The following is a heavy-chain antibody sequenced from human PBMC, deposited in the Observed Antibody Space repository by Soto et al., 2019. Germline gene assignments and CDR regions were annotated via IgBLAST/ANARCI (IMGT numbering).Heavy chain of an antibody. Sequence: ASVKVSCKASGYTFTSYYMHWVRQAPGRGLEWMGIINPSGGSTSYAQKFQGRVTMTRDTSTSTVYMELSSLRSEDTAVYYCARDGVVGSYGYYFDYWGQGTLVTVSS. CDR3: ARDGVVGSYGYYFDY. CDR2: INPSGGST. V-gene: IGHV1-46*01. D-gene: IGHD1-26*01. CDR1: GYTFTSYY. J-gene: IGHJ4*02.